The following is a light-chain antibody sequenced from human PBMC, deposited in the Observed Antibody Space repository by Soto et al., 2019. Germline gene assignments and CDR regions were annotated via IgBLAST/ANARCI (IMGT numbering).Light chain of an antibody. J-gene: IGKJ2*01. CDR3: QKSYSPPYT. Sequence: DIQMTQSPSSLSASVGDRVTITCRASQGISTYLIWYQQRQGKAPKLLMYAASNLVSGVPSRFSGSGSGTEFTITISRLQPEDLANYYCQKSYSPPYTFGQGTKLETK. V-gene: IGKV1-39*01. CDR1: QGISTY. CDR2: AAS.